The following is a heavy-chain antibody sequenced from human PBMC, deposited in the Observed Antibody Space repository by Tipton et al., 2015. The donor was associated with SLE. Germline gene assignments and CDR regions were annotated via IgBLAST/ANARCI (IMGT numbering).Heavy chain of an antibody. Sequence: GSLRLSCAASGFTFSSYSMNWVRRAPGKGLEWVSSISSSSSYIYYADSVKGRFTISRDNAKNSLYLQMNSLRAEDTAVYYCARAAYCGGDCRGGDFQHWGQGTLVTVSS. CDR3: ARAAYCGGDCRGGDFQH. CDR1: GFTFSSYS. CDR2: ISSSSSYI. J-gene: IGHJ1*01. D-gene: IGHD2-21*02. V-gene: IGHV3-21*01.